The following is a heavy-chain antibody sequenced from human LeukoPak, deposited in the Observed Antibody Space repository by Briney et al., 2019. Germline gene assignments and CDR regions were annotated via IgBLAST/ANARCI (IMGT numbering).Heavy chain of an antibody. J-gene: IGHJ6*03. CDR2: IGFVGSNK. Sequence: TGGSLRLSCAASGFTFSSYGMHWVRQDPGKGLEWVAFIGFVGSNKYYSDSVKGRFTISRDNSKNTLYLQMNSLRAEDTAVYYCANNVMVRGVISYYYYMDVWGKGTTVTISS. CDR3: ANNVMVRGVISYYYYMDV. CDR1: GFTFSSYG. D-gene: IGHD3-10*01. V-gene: IGHV3-30*02.